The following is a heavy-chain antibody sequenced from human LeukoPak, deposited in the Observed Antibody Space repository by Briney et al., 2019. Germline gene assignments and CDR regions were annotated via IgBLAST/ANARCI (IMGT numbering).Heavy chain of an antibody. V-gene: IGHV3-21*01. CDR2: ISSSGNYI. CDR3: AREPYVSGSYYNY. Sequence: GGSLRLSCAASGFTFSSCTMNWVRQAPGKGLEWVSSISSSGNYIYYADSVKGRFTISRDNAKNSLYLQMNSLRAEDTAVYYCAREPYVSGSYYNYWGQGTLVTVSS. D-gene: IGHD3-10*01. CDR1: GFTFSSCT. J-gene: IGHJ4*02.